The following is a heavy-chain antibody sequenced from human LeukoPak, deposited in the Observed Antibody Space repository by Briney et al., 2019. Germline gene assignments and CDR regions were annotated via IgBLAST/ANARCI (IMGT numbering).Heavy chain of an antibody. CDR1: GGSISTYY. Sequence: PSETLSLTCTVSGGSISTYYWSWIRQPAGKGLEWIGRIYSSGNTNYNSSPKSRVSMSVDTSKNQFSLKLSSVTAADTAVYYCARPWMGGLDPWGQGTLVTVSS. D-gene: IGHD3-16*01. CDR2: IYSSGNT. CDR3: ARPWMGGLDP. J-gene: IGHJ5*02. V-gene: IGHV4-4*07.